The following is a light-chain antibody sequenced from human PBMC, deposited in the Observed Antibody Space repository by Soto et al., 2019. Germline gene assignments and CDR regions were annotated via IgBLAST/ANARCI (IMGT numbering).Light chain of an antibody. CDR1: SSDVGGYNY. V-gene: IGLV2-14*01. Sequence: QSVLTQPASVSGSPGQSITISCTGTSSDVGGYNYVSWFQQHPGRAPKLMIYEVSNRPSGVSNRFSGSKSANTASLTISGLQAEDEADYYCSSYTSSITWVFGGGTKLTVL. CDR2: EVS. J-gene: IGLJ3*02. CDR3: SSYTSSITWV.